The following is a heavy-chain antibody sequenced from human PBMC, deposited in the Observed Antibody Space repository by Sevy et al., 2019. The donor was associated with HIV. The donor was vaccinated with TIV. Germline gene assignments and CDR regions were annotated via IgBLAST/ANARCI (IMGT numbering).Heavy chain of an antibody. Sequence: SETLSLTCTVSGDSISRYFWHWVRQPAAKGLEWIGRMYARGNSNSNPSLKSRVTMSVDTSQNPLSLRLTSVTAADTAVYDCARGHRPGGRAADTWFNHWGQGTLVTVSS. V-gene: IGHV4-4*07. CDR3: ARGHRPGGRAADTWFNH. CDR2: MYARGNS. CDR1: GDSISRYF. D-gene: IGHD6-13*01. J-gene: IGHJ5*02.